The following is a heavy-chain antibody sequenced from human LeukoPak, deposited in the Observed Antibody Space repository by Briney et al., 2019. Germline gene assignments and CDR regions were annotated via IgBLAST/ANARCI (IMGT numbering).Heavy chain of an antibody. CDR2: IKQDGSEK. Sequence: GRSLRLSCVASGFTFSNYWMSWVRQAPGKGLEWVANIKQDGSEKYYVDSVKGRFTISRDNSKNTLYLQMGSLRAEDMAVYYCARGYSSGWYYYYYYMDVWGKGTTVTISS. CDR1: GFTFSNYW. J-gene: IGHJ6*03. CDR3: ARGYSSGWYYYYYYMDV. V-gene: IGHV3-7*01. D-gene: IGHD6-19*01.